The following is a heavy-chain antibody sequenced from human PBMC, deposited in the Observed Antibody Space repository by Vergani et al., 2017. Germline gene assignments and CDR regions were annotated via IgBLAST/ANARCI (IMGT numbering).Heavy chain of an antibody. D-gene: IGHD3-3*01. V-gene: IGHV3-43*01. CDR2: ISWDGGST. CDR3: AICGAKDPINNXFDP. Sequence: EVQLVESGGVVVQPGGSLRLSCAASGFTFDDYTMHWVRQAPGKGLEWVSLISWDGGSTYYADSVKGRFTISRDNSKNSLYLQMNSLRTEDTALYYCAICGAKDPINNXFDPWGQGTLVTVSS. CDR1: GFTFDDYT. J-gene: IGHJ5*02.